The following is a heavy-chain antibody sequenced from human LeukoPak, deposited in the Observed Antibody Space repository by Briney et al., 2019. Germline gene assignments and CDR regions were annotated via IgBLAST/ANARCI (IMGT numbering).Heavy chain of an antibody. V-gene: IGHV3-23*01. J-gene: IGHJ4*02. CDR2: LSGNGNTI. Sequence: GGSLRLSCAAFGFTFSTYAMSWVRQAPGKGLECVSALSGNGNTIYYADSVKGRFTISRDNSKNTLSLQMNSLRAEDTAVYYCAKALYGGHDYWGQGTLVTVSS. CDR3: AKALYGGHDY. D-gene: IGHD4-23*01. CDR1: GFTFSTYA.